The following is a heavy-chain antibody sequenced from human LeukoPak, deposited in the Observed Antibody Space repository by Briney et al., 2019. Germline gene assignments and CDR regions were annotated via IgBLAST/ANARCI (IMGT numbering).Heavy chain of an antibody. CDR1: GGSISSGSYY. D-gene: IGHD2/OR15-2a*01. J-gene: IGHJ4*02. Sequence: SETLSLTCTVSGGSISSGSYYWAWIRQPPGRGLEWIGSINYSGRTYYTPSLKSRVTISVDTSKNQFSLKLSSVTAADASVYYCARLISCSITACYFDYWGQGSLVTVSS. CDR2: INYSGRT. V-gene: IGHV4-39*01. CDR3: ARLISCSITACYFDY.